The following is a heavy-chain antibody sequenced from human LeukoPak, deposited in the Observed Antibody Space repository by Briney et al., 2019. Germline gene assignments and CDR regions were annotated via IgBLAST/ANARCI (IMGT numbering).Heavy chain of an antibody. D-gene: IGHD2-2*01. Sequence: GGSLRLSCAASGFTFSSYAMNWARQAPGKGLEWVSATGSTGVSTFYAGSVKGRFTVSRDNSKNTLSLQMNSLRAEDTAVYYCAKDPGVVPAHYFDYWGQGILVTVSS. J-gene: IGHJ4*02. CDR3: AKDPGVVPAHYFDY. CDR1: GFTFSSYA. CDR2: TGSTGVST. V-gene: IGHV3-23*01.